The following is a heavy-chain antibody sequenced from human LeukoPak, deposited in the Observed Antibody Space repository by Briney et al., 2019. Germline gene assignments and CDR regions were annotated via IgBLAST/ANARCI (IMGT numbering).Heavy chain of an antibody. CDR1: GGTFSSYA. J-gene: IGHJ4*02. CDR2: IIPIFGTA. Sequence: ASVKVCCKASGGTFSSYAISWVRQAPGQGLEWMGGIIPIFGTANYAQKFQGRVTITADESTSTAYMELSSLRSEDTAVYYCANSYDSSGYEHRDNNYFDYWGQGTLVTVSS. D-gene: IGHD3-22*01. CDR3: ANSYDSSGYEHRDNNYFDY. V-gene: IGHV1-69*13.